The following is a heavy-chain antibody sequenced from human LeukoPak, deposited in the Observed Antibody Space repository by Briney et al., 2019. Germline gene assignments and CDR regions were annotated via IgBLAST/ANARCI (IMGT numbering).Heavy chain of an antibody. CDR1: GFTLSNNY. J-gene: IGHJ4*02. CDR2: IYSGGDT. V-gene: IGHV3-53*01. Sequence: GGSLRLSCAASGFTLSNNYMSWGRQAPGKGLEWVSVIYSGGDTYYADSVKGRFTISRHNSENTLYLQMNSLRAEDTAVYYCAKISYYDFWSGYPHFDYWGQGTLVTVSS. CDR3: AKISYYDFWSGYPHFDY. D-gene: IGHD3-3*01.